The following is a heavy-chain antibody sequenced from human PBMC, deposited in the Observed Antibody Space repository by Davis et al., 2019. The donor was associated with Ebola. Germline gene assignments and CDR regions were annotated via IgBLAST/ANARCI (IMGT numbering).Heavy chain of an antibody. Sequence: GESLKISCAASGFTFNSYSMNWVRQAPGKGLEWVSYISSSSSTIYYADSVKGRFTISRDNAKNSLYLQMNSLRDEDTAVYYCAGDWDSGYGGYFDYWGQGTLVTVSS. D-gene: IGHD5-12*01. V-gene: IGHV3-48*02. CDR1: GFTFNSYS. J-gene: IGHJ4*02. CDR2: ISSSSSTI. CDR3: AGDWDSGYGGYFDY.